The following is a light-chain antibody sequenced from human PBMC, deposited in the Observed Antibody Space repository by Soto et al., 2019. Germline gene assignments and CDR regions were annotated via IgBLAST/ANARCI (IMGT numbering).Light chain of an antibody. CDR3: QHYNSYSEA. V-gene: IGKV1-5*03. CDR1: QDISKF. J-gene: IGKJ1*01. Sequence: DIQMTQSPSSLSASIGDRVSFTCQASQDISKFLNWYQHKPGKAPKLLIYKASTLKSGVPSRFSGSGSGTEFTLTISSLQPDDFATYYCQHYNSYSEAFGQGTKVELK. CDR2: KAS.